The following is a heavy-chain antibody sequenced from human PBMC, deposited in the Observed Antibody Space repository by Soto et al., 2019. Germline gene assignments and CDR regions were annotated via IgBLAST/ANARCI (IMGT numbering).Heavy chain of an antibody. CDR1: GGSISSYY. V-gene: IGHV4-59*08. J-gene: IGHJ4*02. Sequence: QVQLQESGPGLVKPSETLSLTCTVSGGSISSYYWSWIRQPPGKGLEWIGYIYYSGSTYYNPSLKSRVTISVDTSKNQFSLKLSSVTAADTAVYYCARSSLTPRGVGIDYWGQGTLVTVSS. D-gene: IGHD2-15*01. CDR2: IYYSGST. CDR3: ARSSLTPRGVGIDY.